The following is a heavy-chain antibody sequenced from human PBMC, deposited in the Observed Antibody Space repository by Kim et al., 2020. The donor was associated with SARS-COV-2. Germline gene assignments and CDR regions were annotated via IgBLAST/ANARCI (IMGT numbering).Heavy chain of an antibody. D-gene: IGHD1-26*01. V-gene: IGHV4-39*07. Sequence: NPSLKSRVTRSVDTSKNQFSRRLSSVTAADTAVYYCARVFGAGGDDAFDIWGQGTMVTVSS. CDR3: ARVFGAGGDDAFDI. J-gene: IGHJ3*02.